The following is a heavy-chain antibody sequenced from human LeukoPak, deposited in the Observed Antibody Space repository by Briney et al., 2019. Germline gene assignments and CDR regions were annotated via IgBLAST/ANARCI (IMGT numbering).Heavy chain of an antibody. CDR3: ARGDWFHP. D-gene: IGHD1-26*01. J-gene: IGHJ5*02. CDR1: GGTISSYY. Sequence: SETLSLTCTVSGGTISSYYWSWLRQPAGKGLEWIGRIYTSGSTNYNPSLKSRVTISVDKYKNQFSLKLSSVTAADTAVYYCARGDWFHPWGQGTLVTVSS. CDR2: IYTSGST. V-gene: IGHV4-4*07.